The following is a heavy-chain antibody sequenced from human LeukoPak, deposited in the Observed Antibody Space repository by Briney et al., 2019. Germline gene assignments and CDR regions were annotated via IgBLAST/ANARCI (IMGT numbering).Heavy chain of an antibody. CDR3: ARDAHHYYDSSGYYFDP. D-gene: IGHD3-22*01. J-gene: IGHJ5*02. CDR2: ISAYNGNT. CDR1: GYTFTSYG. V-gene: IGHV1-18*01. Sequence: ASVKVSCKASGYTFTSYGVSWVRQAPGQGLEWMGWISAYNGNTNYAQKFQGRVTITADESTSTAYMELSSLRSEDTAVYYCARDAHHYYDSSGYYFDPWGQGTLVTVSS.